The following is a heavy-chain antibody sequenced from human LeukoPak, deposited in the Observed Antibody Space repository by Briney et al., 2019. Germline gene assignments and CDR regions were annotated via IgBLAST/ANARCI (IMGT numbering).Heavy chain of an antibody. V-gene: IGHV1-2*02. CDR2: INPNSGGT. D-gene: IGHD2-2*01. J-gene: IGHJ4*02. CDR3: ARARYQLLFFFAY. Sequence: ASVKVSCKASGYTFTGYYLHWLRQAPAQGLEWMGWINPNSGGTNYAQKFQGRVTMTRDTSISTAYMELSGLRSDDTAVYYCARARYQLLFFFAYWGQGSLVTVSS. CDR1: GYTFTGYY.